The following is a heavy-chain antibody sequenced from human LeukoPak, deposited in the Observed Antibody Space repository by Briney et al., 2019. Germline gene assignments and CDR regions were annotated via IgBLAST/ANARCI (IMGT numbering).Heavy chain of an antibody. Sequence: SVKVSCKASGGTFSSYTISWVRQAPGQGLEWMGRIIPILGIANYAQKFQGRVTITADKSTSTAYMELSSLRSEDTAVYYCARSGIAVAGSFDYWGQGTLVTVSS. J-gene: IGHJ4*02. V-gene: IGHV1-69*02. CDR1: GGTFSSYT. CDR3: ARSGIAVAGSFDY. CDR2: IIPILGIA. D-gene: IGHD6-19*01.